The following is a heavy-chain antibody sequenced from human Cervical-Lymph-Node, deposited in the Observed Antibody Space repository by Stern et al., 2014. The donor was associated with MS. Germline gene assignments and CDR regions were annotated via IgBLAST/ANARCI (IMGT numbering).Heavy chain of an antibody. CDR2: IWYDGNKK. J-gene: IGHJ4*02. V-gene: IGHV3-33*01. CDR1: GFTFSNCG. CDR3: ARGNWNYEGMGY. D-gene: IGHD1-7*01. Sequence: QLVQSGGGVVQPGRSLRLSCAASGFTFSNCGMHWVRQAPGKGLEWLAVIWYDGNKKYYADSVKGRFTISRDNSKNTLFLQMSSLTAEDTALYYCARGNWNYEGMGYWGQGTLVTVSS.